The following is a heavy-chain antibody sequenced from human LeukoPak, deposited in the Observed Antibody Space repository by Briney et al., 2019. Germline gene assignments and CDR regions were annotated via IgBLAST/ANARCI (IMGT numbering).Heavy chain of an antibody. D-gene: IGHD3-10*01. CDR2: ISASSKST. J-gene: IGHJ6*03. CDR1: GFTFISHD. CDR3: AREGSGSTHYMDV. V-gene: IGHV3-21*01. Sequence: GGALRLSCATSGFTFISHDMNWVRQAPGKGLEWVSSISASSKSTDYADSVKGRFAISRDNAKNSLFLQMDSLRVEDTAVYYCAREGSGSTHYMDVWGKGTTVTVSS.